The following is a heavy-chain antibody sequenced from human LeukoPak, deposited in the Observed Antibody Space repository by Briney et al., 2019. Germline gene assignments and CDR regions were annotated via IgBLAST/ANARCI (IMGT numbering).Heavy chain of an antibody. V-gene: IGHV3-9*03. CDR3: AKDAAGYYYYMDV. CDR1: GFTFDDYA. CDR2: ISWNSGSI. D-gene: IGHD6-19*01. J-gene: IGHJ6*03. Sequence: PGRSLRLSCAASGFTFDDYAMHWVRQALGKGLEWVSGISWNSGSIGYADSVKGRFTISRDNAKNSLYLQMNSLRAEDMALYYCAKDAAGYYYYMDVWGKGTTVTVSS.